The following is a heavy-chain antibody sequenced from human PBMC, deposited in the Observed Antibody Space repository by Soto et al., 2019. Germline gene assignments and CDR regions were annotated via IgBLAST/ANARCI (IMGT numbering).Heavy chain of an antibody. D-gene: IGHD1-1*01. CDR2: MNPNSGNT. V-gene: IGHV1-8*01. CDR1: GYTFTSYD. Sequence: QVQLVQSGAEVKKPVASVKVSCKASGYTFTSYDINWVRQATGQGLEWMGWMNPNSGNTGYAQKVQDRVTITRNTSISTTYLELRSLRSEDTAVYYCARERTGTTDYWGQGTLVTVSS. CDR3: ARERTGTTDY. J-gene: IGHJ4*02.